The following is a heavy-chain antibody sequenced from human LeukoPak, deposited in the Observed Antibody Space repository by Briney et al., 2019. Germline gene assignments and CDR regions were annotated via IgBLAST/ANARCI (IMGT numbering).Heavy chain of an antibody. J-gene: IGHJ4*02. CDR3: AREWYCSGGRCYVPFDY. CDR2: INWNCGSR. CDR1: GFTCDDYG. D-gene: IGHD2-15*01. V-gene: IGHV3-20*04. Sequence: PGGSLRLSCAASGFTCDDYGMSWVRQAPGKGLELVSGINWNCGSRVYADSVKGRFTISRHNANNSLYLQTPSLRAEDTALYYCAREWYCSGGRCYVPFDYWGQGTLVTVSS.